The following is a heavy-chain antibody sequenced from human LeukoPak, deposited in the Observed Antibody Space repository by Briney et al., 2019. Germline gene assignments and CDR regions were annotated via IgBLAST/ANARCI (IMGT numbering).Heavy chain of an antibody. J-gene: IGHJ5*02. CDR3: ARATYYYGSGSHQPTSPSNWFDP. CDR1: GYTFTSYY. D-gene: IGHD3-10*01. CDR2: INPSGGST. V-gene: IGHV1-46*01. Sequence: GASVKVSCKASGYTFTSYYMHWVRQAPGQGLEWMGIINPSGGSTSYAQKFQGRVTITADESTSTAYMELSSLRSEDTAVYYCARATYYYGSGSHQPTSPSNWFDPWGQGTLVTVSS.